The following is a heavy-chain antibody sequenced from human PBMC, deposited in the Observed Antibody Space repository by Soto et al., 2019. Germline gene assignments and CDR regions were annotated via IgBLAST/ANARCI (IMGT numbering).Heavy chain of an antibody. D-gene: IGHD3-16*01. J-gene: IGHJ4*02. CDR2: INHSGST. CDR1: GGSFSGYY. V-gene: IGHV4-34*01. CDR3: ARVYLALWFDY. Sequence: SETLSLTCAVYGGSFSGYYWSWIRQPPGKGLEWIGEINHSGSTNYNPSLKSRVTISVDTSKNQFSLKLSSVTAADTAVYYCARVYLALWFDYWGQGTLVTVAS.